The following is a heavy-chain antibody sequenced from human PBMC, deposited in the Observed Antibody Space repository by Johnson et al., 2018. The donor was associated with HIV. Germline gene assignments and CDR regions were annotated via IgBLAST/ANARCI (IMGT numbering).Heavy chain of an antibody. Sequence: QVLLVESGGGLVKPGGSLRLSCAASGFTFSDYYMTWIRQAPGKGLEWVSYISRSGSTIYYADSVKGRFTISRDNAKNSLYLQINSLKSEDTAVYYCATEPNAFDIWGQGTLVTVSS. CDR1: GFTFSDYY. V-gene: IGHV3-11*01. J-gene: IGHJ3*02. CDR2: ISRSGSTI. CDR3: ATEPNAFDI.